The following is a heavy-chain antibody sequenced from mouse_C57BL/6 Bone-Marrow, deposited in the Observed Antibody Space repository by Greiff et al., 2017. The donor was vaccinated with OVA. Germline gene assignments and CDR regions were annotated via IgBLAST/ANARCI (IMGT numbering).Heavy chain of an antibody. CDR2: IDPSDSYT. CDR3: ARDDSNYDYYAMDY. Sequence: QVQLQQPGAELVMPGASVKLSCKASGYTFTSYWMHWVKQRPGQGLEWIGEIDPSDSYTTYNQKFKGKSTLTVDKASSTAYMQLSSLTSENSAVYYCARDDSNYDYYAMDYWGQGTSVTVSS. D-gene: IGHD2-5*01. V-gene: IGHV1-69*01. J-gene: IGHJ4*01. CDR1: GYTFTSYW.